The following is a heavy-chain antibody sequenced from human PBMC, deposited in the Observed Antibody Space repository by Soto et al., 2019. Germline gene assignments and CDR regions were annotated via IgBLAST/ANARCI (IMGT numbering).Heavy chain of an antibody. CDR3: AREGHGYYYYGMDV. Sequence: QVQLVESGGGVVQPGRPLRLSCAASGFTFSSYGMHWVRQAPGKGLEWVAVIWYDGSNKYYADSVKGRFTISRDNSKNTLYLQMNSLRAEDTAVYYCAREGHGYYYYGMDVWGQGTTVTVSS. D-gene: IGHD4-17*01. CDR1: GFTFSSYG. J-gene: IGHJ6*02. V-gene: IGHV3-33*01. CDR2: IWYDGSNK.